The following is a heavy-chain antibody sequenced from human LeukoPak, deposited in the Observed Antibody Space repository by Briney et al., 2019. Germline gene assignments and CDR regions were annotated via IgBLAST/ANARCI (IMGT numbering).Heavy chain of an antibody. CDR2: IYHSGST. V-gene: IGHV4-30-2*01. CDR3: ARERYASGNPSTASFDY. J-gene: IGHJ4*02. CDR1: GGSISSGGYS. D-gene: IGHD3-16*01. Sequence: PSETLSLTCAVSGGSISSGGYSWSWIRQPPGKGLEWIGYIYHSGSTYYNPSLNSRLTMSVDTSKNQFSLKLSSVTAADTAVYYCARERYASGNPSTASFDYWGQGTLATVSS.